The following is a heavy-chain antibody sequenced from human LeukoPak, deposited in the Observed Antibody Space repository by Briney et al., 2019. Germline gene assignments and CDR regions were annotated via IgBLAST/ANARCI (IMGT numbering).Heavy chain of an antibody. CDR1: GYTFTSYD. CDR3: ARGPTANVAYYFDY. CDR2: MNPNSGNT. Sequence: ASAKVSCKASGYTFTSYDINCVRQATGQGLEWMGWMNPNSGNTGYAQKFQGRVTMTRNASISTAYMELSSLRSEDTAVYYCARGPTANVAYYFDYWGQGTLVTVSS. V-gene: IGHV1-8*01. D-gene: IGHD2-15*01. J-gene: IGHJ4*02.